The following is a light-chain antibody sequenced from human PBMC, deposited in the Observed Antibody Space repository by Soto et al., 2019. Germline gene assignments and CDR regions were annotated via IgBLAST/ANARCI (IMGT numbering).Light chain of an antibody. Sequence: DIQMTQSPSSLSASVGDRVTITCRASQGIRNYLAWYQQTPGKVPKLLIFAASTLQSGVPSRFSGSGSGTDFTLTISSLQTEDVATYYCQEYNSAPRTFGQGTKVEIK. V-gene: IGKV1-27*01. CDR1: QGIRNY. J-gene: IGKJ1*01. CDR3: QEYNSAPRT. CDR2: AAS.